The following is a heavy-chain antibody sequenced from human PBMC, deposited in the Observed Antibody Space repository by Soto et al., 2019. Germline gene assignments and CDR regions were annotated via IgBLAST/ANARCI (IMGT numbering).Heavy chain of an antibody. Sequence: GGSLRLSCAASGFPFNNAWINWVRQVPGKGLEWVGRVKSKADGGSGDYAAPVKGRFVISRDDSKDIVYLQMNSLKIEDTGVYYCTTDSRTTLPEIRFDYWGHGTQVTVSS. V-gene: IGHV3-15*07. CDR3: TTDSRTTLPEIRFDY. J-gene: IGHJ4*01. D-gene: IGHD1-26*01. CDR1: GFPFNNAW. CDR2: VKSKADGGSG.